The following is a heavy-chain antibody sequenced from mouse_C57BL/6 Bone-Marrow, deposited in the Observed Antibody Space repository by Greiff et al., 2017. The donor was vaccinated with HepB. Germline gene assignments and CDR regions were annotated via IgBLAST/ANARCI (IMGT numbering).Heavy chain of an antibody. CDR2: IDPNSGGT. D-gene: IGHD1-1*01. CDR3: ASYYYGRSSYAMDD. J-gene: IGHJ4*01. V-gene: IGHV1-72*01. CDR1: GYTFTSYW. Sequence: QVQLQQSGPELVKPGASVKLSCTASGYTFTSYWMHWVKQRPGRGLEWIGRIDPNSGGTKYNEKFKSKATLTVAKPSSTAYMQLSILTSEDSAVYYGASYYYGRSSYAMDDWGQGTTVTVSS.